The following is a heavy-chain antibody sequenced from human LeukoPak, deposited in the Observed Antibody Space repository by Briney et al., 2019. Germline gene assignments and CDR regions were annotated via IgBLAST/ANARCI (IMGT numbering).Heavy chain of an antibody. J-gene: IGHJ4*02. CDR1: GGSLSGANW. CDR3: AREACSNGWCQLFDY. V-gene: IGHV4-4*02. D-gene: IGHD6-19*01. CDR2: IYHSGST. Sequence: PSETLSLTCGVSGGSLSGANWWSWVRQPPGKGLEWIGEIYHSGSTNYIPSLKSRVTISVDKSKNQFSLKLSSVTAADTAVYYCAREACSNGWCQLFDYWGQGTLVTVSS.